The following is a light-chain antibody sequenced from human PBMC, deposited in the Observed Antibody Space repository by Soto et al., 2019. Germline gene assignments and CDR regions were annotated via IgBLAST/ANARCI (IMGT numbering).Light chain of an antibody. J-gene: IGKJ5*01. CDR1: QGISSW. Sequence: DIHMTQSPSSVSASVGYIFTITCRASQGISSWLAWYQQKPGKAPKLLIYAASSLQSGVPSRLRGSGSGTDLTLTISSMQPEDFATYYCQQANSFPPGFGQGTRLEIK. CDR2: AAS. CDR3: QQANSFPPG. V-gene: IGKV1-12*01.